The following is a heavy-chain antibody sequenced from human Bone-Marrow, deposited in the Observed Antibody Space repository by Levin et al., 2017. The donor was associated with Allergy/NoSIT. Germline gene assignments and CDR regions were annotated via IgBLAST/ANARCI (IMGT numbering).Heavy chain of an antibody. Sequence: SETLSLTCTVSGGSISSYYWSWIRQPPGKGLEWIGYIYYSGSTNYNPSLKSRVTISVDTSKNQFSLKLSSVTAADTAVYYCARATKYYDILTGYYIGDAFDIWGQGTMVTVSS. CDR2: IYYSGST. J-gene: IGHJ3*02. CDR1: GGSISSYY. D-gene: IGHD3-9*01. V-gene: IGHV4-59*01. CDR3: ARATKYYDILTGYYIGDAFDI.